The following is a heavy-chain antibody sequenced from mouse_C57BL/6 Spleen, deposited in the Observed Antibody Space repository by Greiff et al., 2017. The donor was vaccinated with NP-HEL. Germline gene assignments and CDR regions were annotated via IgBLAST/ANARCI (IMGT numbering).Heavy chain of an antibody. CDR2: IYPGSGNT. D-gene: IGHD1-1*01. J-gene: IGHJ1*03. CDR3: AHGSSYWYFDV. CDR1: GYSFTSYY. Sequence: QVHVKQSGPELVKPGASVKISCKASGYSFTSYYIHWVKQRPGQGLEWIGWIYPGSGNTKYNEKFKGKATLTADTSSSTAYMQLSSLTSEDSAVYYCAHGSSYWYFDVWGTGTTVTVSS. V-gene: IGHV1-66*01.